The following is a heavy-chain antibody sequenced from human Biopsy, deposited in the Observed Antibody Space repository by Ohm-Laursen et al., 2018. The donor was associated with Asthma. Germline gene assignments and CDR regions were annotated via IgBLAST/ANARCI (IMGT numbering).Heavy chain of an antibody. CDR3: ARAGALIVGATMGY. J-gene: IGHJ4*02. D-gene: IGHD1-26*01. V-gene: IGHV1-18*04. CDR1: GYTFTSYG. CDR2: ISAYNGNT. Sequence: ASVKVSCKASGYTFTSYGISWVRQAPGRGLEWMGWISAYNGNTNYAQKLQGRVTMTTDTSTSTAYMELSSLRSEDTAVYYCARAGALIVGATMGYWGQGTLVTVSS.